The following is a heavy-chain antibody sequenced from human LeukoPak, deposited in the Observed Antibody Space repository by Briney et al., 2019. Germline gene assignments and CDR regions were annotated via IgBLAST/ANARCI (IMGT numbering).Heavy chain of an antibody. D-gene: IGHD1-7*01. CDR3: ARRLELHPFGYYFDY. V-gene: IGHV2-5*01. CDR2: IYWNDDK. CDR1: GFSLTTNGVG. J-gene: IGHJ4*02. Sequence: SGPTLVNPTQTLTLTCTFSGFSLTTNGVGVGWIHQPPGKALEWLAVIYWNDDKHYSPFLKSRLTIIKDTSKNQVLLTMTNMDPVDTATYYCARRLELHPFGYYFDYWGQGTLVTVSS.